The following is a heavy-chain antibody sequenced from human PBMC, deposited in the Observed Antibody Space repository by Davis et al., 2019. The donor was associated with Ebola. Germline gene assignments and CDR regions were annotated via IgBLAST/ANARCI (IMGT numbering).Heavy chain of an antibody. CDR1: GYTFTSYG. Sequence: ASVKVSCKASGYTFTSYGISWVRQAPGQGLEWMGWISAYNGNTNYAQKLQGRVTMTTDTSTSTAYMELRSLRSEDTAVYYCARVRRYYDSSGYRRGYFQHWGQGTLVTVSS. J-gene: IGHJ1*01. V-gene: IGHV1-18*04. CDR3: ARVRRYYDSSGYRRGYFQH. CDR2: ISAYNGNT. D-gene: IGHD3-22*01.